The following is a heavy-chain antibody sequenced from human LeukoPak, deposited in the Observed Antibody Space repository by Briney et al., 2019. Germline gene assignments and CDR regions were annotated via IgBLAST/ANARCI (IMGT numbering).Heavy chain of an antibody. Sequence: GGSLRLSCAASGFTVSSSYMSWVRQAPGKGLEWVSIIYSGGTTFYADSVKGRFTISRDNSKNTLYLQMNSLRAEDTAVYYCAGDRGDAFDIWGQGTMVTVSS. CDR1: GFTVSSSY. V-gene: IGHV3-66*01. D-gene: IGHD3-10*01. CDR2: IYSGGTT. J-gene: IGHJ3*02. CDR3: AGDRGDAFDI.